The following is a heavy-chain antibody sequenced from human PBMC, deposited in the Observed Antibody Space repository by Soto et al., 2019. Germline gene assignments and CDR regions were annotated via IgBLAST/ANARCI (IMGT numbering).Heavy chain of an antibody. CDR2: IYYSGST. CDR1: GGSISSGDYY. CDR3: ARAGGYCSGGACYSFDY. V-gene: IGHV4-30-4*01. D-gene: IGHD2-15*01. J-gene: IGHJ4*02. Sequence: QVQLQESGPGLVKPPQTLSLTCTVSGGSISSGDYYWSWIRQPPGKGLEWIGYIYYSGSTYYNPSLKSRVTISVDTSKNQFSLKLSSVTAADTAVYYCARAGGYCSGGACYSFDYWGQGTLVTVSS.